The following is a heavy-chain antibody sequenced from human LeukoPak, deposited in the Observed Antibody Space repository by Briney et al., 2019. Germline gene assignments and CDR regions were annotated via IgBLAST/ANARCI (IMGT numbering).Heavy chain of an antibody. CDR1: GFTFSSYS. J-gene: IGHJ3*02. CDR3: ARDRSEGSDAFDI. CDR2: ISSSSSYI. V-gene: IGHV3-21*01. Sequence: PGGSLRLSCAASGFTFSSYSMNWVRQAPGKGLEWVSSISSSSSYIYYADSVKGRFTIPRDNAKNSLYLQMNSLRAEDTAVYYCARDRSEGSDAFDIWGQGTMVTVSS.